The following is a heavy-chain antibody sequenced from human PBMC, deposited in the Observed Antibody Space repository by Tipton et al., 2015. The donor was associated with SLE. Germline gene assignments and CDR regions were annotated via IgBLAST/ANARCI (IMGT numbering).Heavy chain of an antibody. D-gene: IGHD3-22*01. CDR3: GRGVYSESSVGMDV. CDR2: INSDGSIT. V-gene: IGHV3-74*01. J-gene: IGHJ6*02. CDR1: GFGFDDYG. Sequence: SLRLSCTASGFGFDDYGLSWVRQAPGKGLEWISRINSDGSITKYADSVKGRFTISRDNAKNTLYLQVNSLRAEDTAMYYCGRGVYSESSVGMDVWGQGTTVTVSS.